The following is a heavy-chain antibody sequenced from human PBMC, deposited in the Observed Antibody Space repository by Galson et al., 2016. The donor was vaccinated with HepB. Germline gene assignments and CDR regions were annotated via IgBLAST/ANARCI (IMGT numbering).Heavy chain of an antibody. Sequence: PALVKPTQTLTLTCTFSGFSLSTSGMCVSWIRQPPGKALEWLALIDWNDYKYYSTSLKTRLTISKDTSKNQVVLTMTNMDPMDTATYYRARAIVTTDNYYYGMDVWGQGTTVTVSS. CDR1: GFSLSTSGMC. CDR2: IDWNDYK. CDR3: ARAIVTTDNYYYGMDV. J-gene: IGHJ6*02. V-gene: IGHV2-70*01. D-gene: IGHD5-12*01.